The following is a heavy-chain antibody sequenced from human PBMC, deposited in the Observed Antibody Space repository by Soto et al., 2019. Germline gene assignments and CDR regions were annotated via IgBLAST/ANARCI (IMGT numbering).Heavy chain of an antibody. Sequence: QVQLQESGPGLVKPSGTLSLTCAVSGGSIVSANWWTWVRQPPGKGLQWLGEIYNTGLTNSSPSLKSRVTLSVDTSKNQFSLRLTSVTAADTAVYYCARNSGAGTGLAVWGQGTVVTVSS. CDR3: ARNSGAGTGLAV. CDR2: IYNTGLT. D-gene: IGHD3-9*01. CDR1: GGSIVSANW. V-gene: IGHV4-4*02. J-gene: IGHJ3*01.